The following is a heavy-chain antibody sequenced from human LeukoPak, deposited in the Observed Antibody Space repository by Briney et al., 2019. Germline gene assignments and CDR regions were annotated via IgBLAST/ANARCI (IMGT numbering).Heavy chain of an antibody. J-gene: IGHJ3*02. CDR2: IYSGGST. CDR1: GFTVSSNY. Sequence: QPGGSLRLSFAASGFTVSSNYMSWVRQAPGKGLEWVSVIYSGGSTYYADSVKGRFTISRDNSKNTLYLQMNSLRAEDTAVYYCARDRVGMAVDAFDIWGQGTMVTVSS. CDR3: ARDRVGMAVDAFDI. V-gene: IGHV3-66*01. D-gene: IGHD2-21*01.